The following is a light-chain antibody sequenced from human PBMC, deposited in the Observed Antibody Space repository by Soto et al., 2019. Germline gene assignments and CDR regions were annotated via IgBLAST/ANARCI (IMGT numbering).Light chain of an antibody. CDR2: GAS. V-gene: IGKV1-39*01. CDR3: QQSFSTPRT. Sequence: IQMTQSHSPLSASVGDRVTITVRASQTISTYLNWYQQKPGKAPKLLIYGASSLQSGVPSRFSGSGSGTDFTLTISSLQPEDFGTYYCQQSFSTPRTFGQGTKVDI. J-gene: IGKJ1*01. CDR1: QTISTY.